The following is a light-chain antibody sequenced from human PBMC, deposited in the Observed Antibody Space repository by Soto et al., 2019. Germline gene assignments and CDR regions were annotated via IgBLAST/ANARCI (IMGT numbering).Light chain of an antibody. CDR3: QQLTT. Sequence: DIQLTQSPSFLSTSVGDRVAITCRARQGSSSYLAWYQQKPGKAPNLLIFAASTLQSGVPSRFSGSGSGTEFTLTISSLQPEDFATYYCQQLTTFGQGTNVEIK. V-gene: IGKV1-9*01. CDR2: AAS. CDR1: QGSSSY. J-gene: IGKJ1*01.